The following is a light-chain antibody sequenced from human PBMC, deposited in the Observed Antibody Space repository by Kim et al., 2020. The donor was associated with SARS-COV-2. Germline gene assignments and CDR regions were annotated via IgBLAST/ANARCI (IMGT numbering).Light chain of an antibody. CDR1: KFVAKT. CDR3: QVWGSTGDHVV. Sequence: AQGKRAIVTCGGSKFVAKTVNWYQQKPGPGPVLVIYFNTGRASGIPEGFSGSISGNTDTLTIRGVEAGGKTVYNCQVWGSTGDHVVFGAGTQVTVL. V-gene: IGLV3-21*04. J-gene: IGLJ2*01. CDR2: FNT.